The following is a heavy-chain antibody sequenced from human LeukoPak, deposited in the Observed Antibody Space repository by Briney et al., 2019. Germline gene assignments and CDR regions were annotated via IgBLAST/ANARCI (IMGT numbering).Heavy chain of an antibody. V-gene: IGHV3-21*01. Sequence: GGSLRLSCAASGFTFSSYSMNWVRQAPGKGLEWVSSISSSSSYIYYADSVKGRFTISGDNAKNSLYLQMNSLRAEDTAVYYCARESLIDDGDGLLDYWGQGTLVTVSS. D-gene: IGHD3-16*01. CDR1: GFTFSSYS. CDR3: ARESLIDDGDGLLDY. J-gene: IGHJ4*02. CDR2: ISSSSSYI.